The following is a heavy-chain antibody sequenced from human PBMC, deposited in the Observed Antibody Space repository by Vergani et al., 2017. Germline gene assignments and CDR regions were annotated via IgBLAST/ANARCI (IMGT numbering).Heavy chain of an antibody. J-gene: IGHJ2*01. D-gene: IGHD3-16*01. CDR2: INHSGRT. Sequence: QVQLQQWGAGLLKPSETLSLTCAVYGGSFSDYYWSWIRQPPGKGLEWIGEINHSGRTNYNPSLKSRVTISVDTSKNQFSLNLTSVTAADTAVYYCARGRGDNWYFDLWGRGTLVTVSS. CDR3: ARGRGDNWYFDL. V-gene: IGHV4-34*01. CDR1: GGSFSDYY.